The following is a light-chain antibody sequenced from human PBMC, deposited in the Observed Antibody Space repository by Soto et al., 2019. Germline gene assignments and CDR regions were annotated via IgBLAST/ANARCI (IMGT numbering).Light chain of an antibody. J-gene: IGKJ1*01. V-gene: IGKV3-11*01. CDR1: QSVGSY. CDR2: DAS. CDR3: DQRSIWPRT. Sequence: EIVLTQSPATLSLSPGESATLSCRASQSVGSYLTWYQQKPGQVPRLLIDDASNRATGIPARFSGSGSGTDFTLTISSLEPEDSAVYYCDQRSIWPRTFGQGTKVEIK.